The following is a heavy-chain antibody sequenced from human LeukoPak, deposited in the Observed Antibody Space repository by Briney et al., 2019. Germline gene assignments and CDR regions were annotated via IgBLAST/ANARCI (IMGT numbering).Heavy chain of an antibody. Sequence: ASVKVSCKGSGYTFTSFGISWVRQAPGHGLEWMGWISPYNGKRNYGQNFQGRVTTTTDTSTSTAYMELRSLGSDDTAVYYCARDRWNIAAPGTRVNWLDPWGQGTLVTVSS. CDR3: ARDRWNIAAPGTRVNWLDP. D-gene: IGHD6-13*01. CDR1: GYTFTSFG. V-gene: IGHV1-18*01. J-gene: IGHJ5*02. CDR2: ISPYNGKR.